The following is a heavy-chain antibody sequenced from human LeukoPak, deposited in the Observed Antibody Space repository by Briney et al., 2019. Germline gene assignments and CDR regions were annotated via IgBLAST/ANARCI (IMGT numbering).Heavy chain of an antibody. CDR1: GGAITSHY. D-gene: IGHD3-3*01. J-gene: IGHJ6*03. CDR2: ISNSGST. V-gene: IGHV4-59*11. CDR3: ARGRYYGFWTGFPRYDYYMDV. Sequence: PSETLSLTCTVSGGAITSHYWTWIRQSPVKGLEWIGDISNSGSTSYNPSLKSRVTVSIDTSTNQFSLNLSSVTAADSAVYYCARGRYYGFWTGFPRYDYYMDVWGKGTTVTVSS.